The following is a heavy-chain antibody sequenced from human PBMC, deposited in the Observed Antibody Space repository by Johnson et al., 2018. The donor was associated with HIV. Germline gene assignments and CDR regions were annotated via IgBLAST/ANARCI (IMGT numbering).Heavy chain of an antibody. V-gene: IGHV3-11*01. CDR1: GFAFSDYY. Sequence: QVQLVESGGGVVRPGGSLRLSCVASGFAFSDYYMSWIRQAPGKGLEWVSYISSSGSTIYYADSVKGRFTISRDNSKNTLYLQMNSLRAEDTGVYYCTTDPTGFDSSGYYTVDAFDIWGQGTMVTVSS. CDR2: ISSSGSTI. CDR3: TTDPTGFDSSGYYTVDAFDI. J-gene: IGHJ3*02. D-gene: IGHD3-22*01.